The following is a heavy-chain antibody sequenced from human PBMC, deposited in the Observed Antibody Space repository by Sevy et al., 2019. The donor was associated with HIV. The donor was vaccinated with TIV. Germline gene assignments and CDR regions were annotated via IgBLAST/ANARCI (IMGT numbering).Heavy chain of an antibody. D-gene: IGHD4-17*01. Sequence: GGFLRLSCAASGFTFSSFGMHWVRQAPGKGLEWVAVIWFDGSNTYYADSVKGRFTISRDIAKNTLHLQMNSLRAEDTAVYYRARHLEFYDSGDYGPAFMPDFWGHGTLVTVSS. CDR1: GFTFSSFG. V-gene: IGHV3-33*01. CDR2: IWFDGSNT. CDR3: ARHLEFYDSGDYGPAFMPDF. J-gene: IGHJ4*01.